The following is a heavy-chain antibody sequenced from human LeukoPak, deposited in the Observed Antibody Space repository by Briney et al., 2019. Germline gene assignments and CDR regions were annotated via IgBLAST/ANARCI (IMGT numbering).Heavy chain of an antibody. CDR3: ARGRYIDWRRDPSYFEY. CDR2: INHSGRT. D-gene: IGHD3-9*01. CDR1: GGSLSDYS. V-gene: IGHV4-34*01. Sequence: SETLSLTCAVYGGSLSDYSWNWIPQPPGEGLEWIGEINHSGRTNYNPSLKSPVTISIDTSQNRFSLKVSSVTAADTAMYYCARGRYIDWRRDPSYFEYWGQGTLVTVSS. J-gene: IGHJ4*02.